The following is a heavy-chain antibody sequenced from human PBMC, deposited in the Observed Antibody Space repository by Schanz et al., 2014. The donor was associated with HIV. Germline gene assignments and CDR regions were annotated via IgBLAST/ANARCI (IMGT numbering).Heavy chain of an antibody. CDR2: INPKTGGT. CDR1: GYTFSDYY. D-gene: IGHD3-16*02. V-gene: IGHV1-2*02. J-gene: IGHJ4*02. Sequence: QVPLVQSGAEVKKPGASVQVSCKASGYTFSDYYIHWVRQAPGQGLEWMGWINPKTGGTNLAQMFQGRIAVTRDTSINTAYLEVSRLRSDDTAVFYCARSRYHQFVGHFDYWGQGSLVTVSS. CDR3: ARSRYHQFVGHFDY.